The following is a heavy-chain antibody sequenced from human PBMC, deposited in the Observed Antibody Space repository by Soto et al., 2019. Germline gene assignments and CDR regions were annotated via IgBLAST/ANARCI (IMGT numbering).Heavy chain of an antibody. V-gene: IGHV5-51*01. J-gene: IGHJ4*02. D-gene: IGHD4-17*01. CDR2: ISPDTSRT. CDR3: ARPANTVADHFDL. CDR1: EYSFANQW. Sequence: GESLKISCKGSEYSFANQWIGWVRQMPGKGLEWVGIISPDTSRTLYSPSLQGQVTISVDKSISTVYLQWNSLKASDTAIYYCARPANTVADHFDLWGQGTPVTVYS.